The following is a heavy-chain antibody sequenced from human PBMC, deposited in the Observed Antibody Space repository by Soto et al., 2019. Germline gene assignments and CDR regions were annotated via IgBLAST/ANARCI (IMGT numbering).Heavy chain of an antibody. V-gene: IGHV3-9*01. CDR3: AKDMGLAAAGQGFDY. Sequence: EVQLVESGGGLVQPGRSLRLSCAASGFTFDDYAMHWVRQAPRKGLEWVSGISWNSGSIGYADSVKGRFTISRDNAKNSLYLQMNSLRAEDTALYYCAKDMGLAAAGQGFDYWGQGTLVTVSS. CDR1: GFTFDDYA. D-gene: IGHD6-13*01. CDR2: ISWNSGSI. J-gene: IGHJ4*02.